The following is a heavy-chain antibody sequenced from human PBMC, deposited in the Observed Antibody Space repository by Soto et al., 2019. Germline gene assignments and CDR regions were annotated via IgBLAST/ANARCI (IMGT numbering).Heavy chain of an antibody. V-gene: IGHV1-69*12. Sequence: QDQLVQSGAEVKKPGSSVKVSCKASGGTFSSYAISWVRQAPGQGLEWMGGIIPIFGTANYAQKFQGRVTITADESTSTAYMELSSLRSEDTAVYYCARGPLWSGYYRGGWFDPWGQGTLVTVSS. CDR1: GGTFSSYA. D-gene: IGHD3-3*01. J-gene: IGHJ5*02. CDR3: ARGPLWSGYYRGGWFDP. CDR2: IIPIFGTA.